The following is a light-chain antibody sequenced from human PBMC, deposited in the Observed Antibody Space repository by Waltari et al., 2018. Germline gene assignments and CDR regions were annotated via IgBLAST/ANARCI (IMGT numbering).Light chain of an antibody. CDR1: QTISNF. CDR2: DAS. V-gene: IGKV3-11*01. J-gene: IGKJ4*01. Sequence: EIVLTKSPPTLSLSPGERVTLSCRASQTISNFLGWYQQRPGRSPRLLIYDASTRAPGVPTRFSGSGSGTDFTLTISNLEPEDVAVYYCQQRGSWPLTFGGGTRVDI. CDR3: QQRGSWPLT.